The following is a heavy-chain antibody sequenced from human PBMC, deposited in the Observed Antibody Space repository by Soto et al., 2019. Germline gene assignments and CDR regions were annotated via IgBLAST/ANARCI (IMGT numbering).Heavy chain of an antibody. CDR2: IYNSGNT. J-gene: IGHJ4*02. V-gene: IGHV4-31*03. CDR1: GGSISSGDYY. D-gene: IGHD2-21*02. Sequence: QVQLQESGPGLVKPSQTLSLTCTVSGGSISSGDYYWTWIRQLPGKGLEWVGYIYNSGNTQYNPSLXXRVTISIDTSTNQYSLILTSVTAAATAVYYCASQVTFAFDYWGQGTLVTVSS. CDR3: ASQVTFAFDY.